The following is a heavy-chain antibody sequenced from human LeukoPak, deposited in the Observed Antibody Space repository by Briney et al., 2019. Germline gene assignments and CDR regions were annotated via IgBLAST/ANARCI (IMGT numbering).Heavy chain of an antibody. CDR1: GGSISSYY. CDR2: IYISGST. D-gene: IGHD3-10*01. Sequence: SETLSLTCTVSGGSISSYYWSWIRQPAGKGLEWIGRIYISGSTNYNPSLKSRVTMSVDTSKNQFSLKLSSVTAADTAVYYCARGIYYYGSGRGVNWFDPWGQGTLVTVSS. J-gene: IGHJ5*02. V-gene: IGHV4-4*07. CDR3: ARGIYYYGSGRGVNWFDP.